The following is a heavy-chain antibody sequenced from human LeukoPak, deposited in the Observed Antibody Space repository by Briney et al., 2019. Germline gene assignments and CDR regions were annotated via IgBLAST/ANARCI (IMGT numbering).Heavy chain of an antibody. CDR3: ARDRYYDSSGYFDY. CDR2: INHSGST. J-gene: IGHJ4*02. Sequence: SETLSLTCAVYGGSFSGYYWSWIRQPPGKGLEWIGEINHSGSTNYNPSLKSRVTISVDTSKNQFSLKLSSVTAADTAVYYCARDRYYDSSGYFDYWGQGTLVTVSS. D-gene: IGHD3-22*01. CDR1: GGSFSGYY. V-gene: IGHV4-34*01.